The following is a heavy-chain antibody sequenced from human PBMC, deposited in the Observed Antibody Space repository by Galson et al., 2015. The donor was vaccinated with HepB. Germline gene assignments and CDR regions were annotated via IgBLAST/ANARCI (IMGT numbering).Heavy chain of an antibody. D-gene: IGHD3-22*01. J-gene: IGHJ5*02. CDR2: TYYRSKWYN. CDR3: ARNYDSSGYQLNWFDP. CDR1: GDSVSSNSAA. V-gene: IGHV6-1*01. Sequence: CAISGDSVSSNSAAWSWIRRSPSRGLEWLGRTYYRSKWYNDYTVSVKSRITITPDTSRNQFSLQLNSVTPEDTAVYYCARNYDSSGYQLNWFDPWGQGTLVTVSS.